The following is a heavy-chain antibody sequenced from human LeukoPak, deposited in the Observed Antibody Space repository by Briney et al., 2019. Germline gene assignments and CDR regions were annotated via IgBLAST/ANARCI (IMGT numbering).Heavy chain of an antibody. D-gene: IGHD6-19*01. CDR1: GFTFSSYA. CDR2: ISGSGGST. CDR3: EYIAVAGTFDY. J-gene: IGHJ4*02. Sequence: GGSLRLSCAASGFTFSSYAMSWVRQAPGKGLGWVSAISGSGGSTYYADSVKGRFTISRDNSKNTLYLQMNSLRAEDTAVYYCEYIAVAGTFDYWGQGTLVTVSS. V-gene: IGHV3-23*01.